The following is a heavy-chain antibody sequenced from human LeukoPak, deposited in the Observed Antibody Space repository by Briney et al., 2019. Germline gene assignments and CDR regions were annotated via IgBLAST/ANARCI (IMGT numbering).Heavy chain of an antibody. D-gene: IGHD3-9*01. V-gene: IGHV1-2*02. Sequence: ASVKVSCKASGYTFTGYYMHWVRQAPGQGLEWTGWINPNSGGTNYAQKFQGRVTMTRDTSISTAYMELSRLRSDDTAVYYCARVGYDILTGYYSDYYYYGMDVWGQGTTVTVSS. CDR2: INPNSGGT. J-gene: IGHJ6*02. CDR3: ARVGYDILTGYYSDYYYYGMDV. CDR1: GYTFTGYY.